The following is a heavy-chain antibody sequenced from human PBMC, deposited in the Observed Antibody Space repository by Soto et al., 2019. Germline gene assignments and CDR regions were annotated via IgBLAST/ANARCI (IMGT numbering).Heavy chain of an antibody. J-gene: IGHJ5*01. CDR1: MFSVFRYM. D-gene: IGHD2-2*01. Sequence: AGSLRLWCAASMFSVFRYMMNELLQTPGQGLEWIAYISNTGSSIDYADSVKGQFTISRDNARNTLYLQMRGLRADDTAFYFCTRSPPLPLQYGIDSWGQATPVTGTS. CDR2: ISNTGSSI. CDR3: TRSPPLPLQYGIDS. V-gene: IGHV3-48*03.